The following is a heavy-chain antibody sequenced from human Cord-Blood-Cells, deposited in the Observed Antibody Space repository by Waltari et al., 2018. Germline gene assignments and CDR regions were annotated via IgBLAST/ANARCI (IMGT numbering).Heavy chain of an antibody. V-gene: IGHV1-2*02. CDR1: GYTLTAYH. Sequence: VQLVQSGAEVTKPGASVKVSCQASGYTLTAYHMHWVRQAPGQGLEWMGWINPNSGGTNYAQKFQGRVTMTRDTSISTAYMELSRLRSDDTAVYYCARGVYGSGSYVDYWGQGTLVTVSS. D-gene: IGHD3-10*01. CDR3: ARGVYGSGSYVDY. CDR2: INPNSGGT. J-gene: IGHJ4*02.